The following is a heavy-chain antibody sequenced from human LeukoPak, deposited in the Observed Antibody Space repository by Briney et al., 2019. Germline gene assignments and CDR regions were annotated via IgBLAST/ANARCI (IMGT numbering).Heavy chain of an antibody. CDR2: IRGSGGST. CDR3: TRDRESGSVVHYYYYMDV. V-gene: IGHV3-23*01. CDR1: GFTFSSYW. J-gene: IGHJ6*03. Sequence: PGGSRRLSCAASGFTFSSYWMSWVRQAPGKGLEWVSAIRGSGGSTYYAYSVKGRFTISRDNSKNTLYLQMNSLRAEDTAVYYCTRDRESGSVVHYYYYMDVWGKGTTVTVSS. D-gene: IGHD1-26*01.